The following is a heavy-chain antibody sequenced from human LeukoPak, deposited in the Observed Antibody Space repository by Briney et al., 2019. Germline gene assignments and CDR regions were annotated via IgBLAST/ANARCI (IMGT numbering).Heavy chain of an antibody. D-gene: IGHD6-13*01. J-gene: IGHJ4*02. V-gene: IGHV3-23*01. CDR2: ISGSGGST. CDR3: AVASSSTWYRFDY. Sequence: QPGGSLRLSCVASGFTFSSYAMSWVRQAPGKGLEWVSVISGSGGSTHYADSVKGRFTISRDNSKNTLYLQMNSLRAEDTAVYYCAVASSSTWYRFDYWGQGTLVTVSS. CDR1: GFTFSSYA.